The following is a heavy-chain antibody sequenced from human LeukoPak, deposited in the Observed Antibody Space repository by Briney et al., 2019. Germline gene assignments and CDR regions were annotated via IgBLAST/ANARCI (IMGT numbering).Heavy chain of an antibody. CDR3: AKKAKGGYSYGDYYYYALDV. CDR2: LSGSGGST. D-gene: IGHD5-18*01. V-gene: IGHV3-23*01. Sequence: GGSLRLSCAASGFTFNSYGMSWVRQAPGKGLEWVSGLSGSGGSTFYADSVKGRFTISRDNSKNTLFLQMNSLRAEDTAVYYCAKKAKGGYSYGDYYYYALDVWGQGTTVTVSS. CDR1: GFTFNSYG. J-gene: IGHJ6*02.